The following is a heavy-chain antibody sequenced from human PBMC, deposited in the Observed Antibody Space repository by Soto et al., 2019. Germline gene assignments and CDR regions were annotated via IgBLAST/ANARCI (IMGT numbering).Heavy chain of an antibody. CDR2: INAGNGNT. J-gene: IGHJ5*02. CDR1: GYTFTSYA. Sequence: ASVKVSCKASGYTFTSYAIHWVRQAPGQRLEWMGWINAGNGNTKYSQKFQGRVTITRDTSASTAYMELSSLRSEDTAVYYCARDPRYDSSGYYLSWFDPWGQGTLVTVSS. CDR3: ARDPRYDSSGYYLSWFDP. D-gene: IGHD3-22*01. V-gene: IGHV1-3*01.